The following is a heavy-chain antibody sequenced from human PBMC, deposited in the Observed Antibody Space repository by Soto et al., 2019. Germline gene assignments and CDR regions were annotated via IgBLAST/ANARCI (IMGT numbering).Heavy chain of an antibody. D-gene: IGHD6-13*01. V-gene: IGHV3-48*03. CDR1: GFTFSSYE. CDR3: ASSQLETYYGMDV. CDR2: ISSSGSTI. J-gene: IGHJ6*02. Sequence: GGSLRLSCAASGFTFSSYEMNWVRQAPGKGLEWVSYISSSGSTIYYADSVKGRFTISRDNAKNSLYLQMNSLRAEDTAVYYCASSQLETYYGMDVWGQGTTVTVSS.